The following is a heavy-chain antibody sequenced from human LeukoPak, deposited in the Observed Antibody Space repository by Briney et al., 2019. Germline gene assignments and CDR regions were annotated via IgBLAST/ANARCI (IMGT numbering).Heavy chain of an antibody. D-gene: IGHD3-22*01. CDR1: GFGFRIYS. CDR2: MSGGGDTS. J-gene: IGHJ4*02. V-gene: IGHV3-23*01. Sequence: GGSLRLSCASPGFGFRIYSMTWVRQAVGKGLEWVSSMSGGGDTSYYADSVKGRFAVSRDYSKNTLYLQMDSLRAEDTAVYYCARDYDYDSSGYSSDWGQGTLVTVSS. CDR3: ARDYDYDSSGYSSD.